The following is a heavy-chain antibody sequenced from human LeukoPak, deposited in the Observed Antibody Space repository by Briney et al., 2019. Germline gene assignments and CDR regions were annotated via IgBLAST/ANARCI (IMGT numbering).Heavy chain of an antibody. CDR1: GCGFTSYW. J-gene: IGHJ4*02. D-gene: IGHD5-12*01. Sequence: GEALQISFQGPGCGFTSYWIGWGRPVPGKGMGWMGIIYPGDSDTRYSPSFQGQVTISADKSISTAYLQWSSLKASDTAMYYCARDHSIVATIASYFDYWGQGTLVTVSS. CDR2: IYPGDSDT. CDR3: ARDHSIVATIASYFDY. V-gene: IGHV5-51*01.